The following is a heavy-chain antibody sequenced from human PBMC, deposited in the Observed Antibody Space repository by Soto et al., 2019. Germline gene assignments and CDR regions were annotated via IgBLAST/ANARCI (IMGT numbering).Heavy chain of an antibody. J-gene: IGHJ6*02. D-gene: IGHD2-2*01. V-gene: IGHV4-34*01. Sequence: SETLSLTCAVYGGSFSGYYWSWIRQPPGKGLEWVGEINHSGSTNYNPSLKSRVTISVDTSKNQFSLNLSSVTAADTAVYYCARGWYCSSTSFYSVSWGRYYHYLMAVRGQGTSDTGSS. CDR2: INHSGST. CDR3: ARGWYCSSTSFYSVSWGRYYHYLMAV. CDR1: GGSFSGYY.